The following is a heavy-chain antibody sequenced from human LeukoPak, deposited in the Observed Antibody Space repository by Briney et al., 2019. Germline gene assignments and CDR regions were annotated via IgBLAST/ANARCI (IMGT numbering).Heavy chain of an antibody. CDR2: IDTGGSTT. CDR1: GFTFSRFW. D-gene: IGHD5-18*01. Sequence: GGPLRLSCAASGFTFSRFWMHWVRQPPGKGLVWVSRIDTGGSTTTYADSVKGRFTISRDNAKNTVYLQINSLRAEDTAVYYCATLNSFGTDYWGQGVLVTVSS. V-gene: IGHV3-74*01. CDR3: ATLNSFGTDY. J-gene: IGHJ4*02.